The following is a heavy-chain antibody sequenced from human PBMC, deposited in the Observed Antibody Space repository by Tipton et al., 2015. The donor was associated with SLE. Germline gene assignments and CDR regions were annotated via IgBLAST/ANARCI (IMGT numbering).Heavy chain of an antibody. D-gene: IGHD3-3*01. V-gene: IGHV4-59*11. Sequence: LRLSCTVSGGSISSHYWSWIRQPPGKGLEWIGYIYYSGSTNYNPSLKSRVTISVDTSKNQFSLKLSPVTAADTAVYYCAREGEWLLPRDAFDIWGQGTMVTVSS. J-gene: IGHJ3*02. CDR1: GGSISSHY. CDR2: IYYSGST. CDR3: AREGEWLLPRDAFDI.